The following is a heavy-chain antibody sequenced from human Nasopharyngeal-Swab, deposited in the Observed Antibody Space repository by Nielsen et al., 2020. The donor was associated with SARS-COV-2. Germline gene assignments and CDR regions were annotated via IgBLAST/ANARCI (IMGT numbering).Heavy chain of an antibody. CDR2: ISSSSGYI. CDR1: GFTFSSYS. D-gene: IGHD3-3*01. J-gene: IGHJ6*02. Sequence: GGSLRLSCAASGFTFSSYSMNWVRQAPGKGLEWVSSISSSSGYIYYADSVKGRFTISRGNAKNSLYLQMNSLRAEDTAVYYCASGPLGAGRHDYYYYYGMDVWGQGTTVTVSS. CDR3: ASGPLGAGRHDYYYYYGMDV. V-gene: IGHV3-21*01.